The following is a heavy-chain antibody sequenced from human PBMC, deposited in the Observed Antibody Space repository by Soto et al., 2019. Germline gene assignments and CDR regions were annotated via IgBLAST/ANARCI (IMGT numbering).Heavy chain of an antibody. D-gene: IGHD3-3*01. V-gene: IGHV1-46*01. J-gene: IGHJ6*02. CDR2: INPSGGST. CDR3: ARDYYDFWSGRHHYYYGMDV. Sequence: ASVKVSCKASGYTFTSYYMHWVRQAPGQGLEWMGIINPSGGSTSYAQKFQGRVTMTRDTSTSTVYMELSSLRSEDTAVYYCARDYYDFWSGRHHYYYGMDVWGQGTTVTVSS. CDR1: GYTFTSYY.